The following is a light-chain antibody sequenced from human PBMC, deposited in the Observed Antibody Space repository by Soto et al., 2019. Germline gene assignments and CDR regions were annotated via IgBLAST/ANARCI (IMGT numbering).Light chain of an antibody. CDR2: NAS. Sequence: EIVLTQSPATLSVSPGERATLSCRASQTVSSNLGWYQQKPGQAPSLLIYNASTRATGIPARFSGSGSGTEFTLTISSLQSEDFAVYYCQQYTSWPLTFGGRTKVDIK. CDR3: QQYTSWPLT. CDR1: QTVSSN. J-gene: IGKJ4*01. V-gene: IGKV3D-15*01.